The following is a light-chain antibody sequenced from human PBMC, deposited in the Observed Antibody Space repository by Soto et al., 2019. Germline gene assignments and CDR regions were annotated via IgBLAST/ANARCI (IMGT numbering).Light chain of an antibody. Sequence: QSVLTQPPSASGSPGQSVTISCTGTGSDVGAYNYVSWYQQHPGKAPKLMIYEVSQRPSGVPDRFSGSKSGNTASLTVSGLQAEDEADYYCSAFAGSRVFGGGTKVTVL. CDR1: GSDVGAYNY. CDR2: EVS. CDR3: SAFAGSRV. J-gene: IGLJ3*02. V-gene: IGLV2-8*01.